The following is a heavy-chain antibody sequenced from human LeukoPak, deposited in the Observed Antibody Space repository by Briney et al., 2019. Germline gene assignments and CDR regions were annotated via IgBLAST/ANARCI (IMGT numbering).Heavy chain of an antibody. Sequence: ASVKVSCKASGYTFTGYYMHWVRQAPGQRLEWMGWISAYNGNTNYAQKLQGRVTMTTDTSTSTAYMELRSLRSDDTAVYYCARCSGSYAWYYYYYMDVWGKGTTVTVSS. D-gene: IGHD1-26*01. J-gene: IGHJ6*03. CDR3: ARCSGSYAWYYYYYMDV. CDR2: ISAYNGNT. V-gene: IGHV1-18*04. CDR1: GYTFTGYY.